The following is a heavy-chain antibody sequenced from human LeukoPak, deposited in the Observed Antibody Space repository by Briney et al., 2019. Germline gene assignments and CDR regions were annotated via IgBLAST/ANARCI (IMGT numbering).Heavy chain of an antibody. CDR3: AKRGATHYYYYYYMDV. CDR2: ISGSGGST. V-gene: IGHV3-23*01. D-gene: IGHD4/OR15-4a*01. J-gene: IGHJ6*03. CDR1: GFTVSSNS. Sequence: GGSLRLSCTVSGFTVSSNSMSWVRQAPGKGLEWVSAISGSGGSTYYADSVKGRFTISRDNSKNTLYLQMNSLRAEDTAVYYCAKRGATHYYYYYYMDVWGKGTTVTISS.